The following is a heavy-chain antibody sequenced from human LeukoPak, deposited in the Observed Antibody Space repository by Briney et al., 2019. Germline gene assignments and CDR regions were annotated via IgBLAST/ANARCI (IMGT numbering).Heavy chain of an antibody. CDR3: AKVSRGYYDSSGYSLGACDI. D-gene: IGHD3-22*01. CDR1: GLTFSIYA. Sequence: PGGSQTLSCAPSGLTFSIYAMSWVRHAPGKGIEWLSPINGRDGSTFYTDSVKGRFTISRDNSKNTLYLQMNSLRAEDTAVYYCAKVSRGYYDSSGYSLGACDIWGQGTMVTVSS. V-gene: IGHV3-23*01. J-gene: IGHJ3*02. CDR2: INGRDGST.